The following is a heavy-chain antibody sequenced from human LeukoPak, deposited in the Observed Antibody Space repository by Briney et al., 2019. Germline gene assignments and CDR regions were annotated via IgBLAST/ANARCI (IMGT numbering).Heavy chain of an antibody. CDR1: GGSISSYY. V-gene: IGHV4-34*01. J-gene: IGHJ4*02. D-gene: IGHD6-19*01. CDR2: INHSGAT. CDR3: ATPTRGGIAVTGTFGH. Sequence: SSETLSLTCTVSGGSISSYYWSWIRQPPGKGLEWIGEINHSGATNYNPPLKSRVTISVDTSKNQFSLRLTSVSAADTGVYYCATPTRGGIAVTGTFGHWGQGTQVTVSS.